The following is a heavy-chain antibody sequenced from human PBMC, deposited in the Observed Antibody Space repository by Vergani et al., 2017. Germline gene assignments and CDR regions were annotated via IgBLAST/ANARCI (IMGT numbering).Heavy chain of an antibody. V-gene: IGHV3-73*02. Sequence: EVQLVESGGGLVQPGGSLKLSCAASGFTFSGSAMHWVRQASGKGLEWVGRIRSKANSYATAYAASVKGRFTISRDDSKNTAYLQMNSLKTEDTAVYYCTRHRIDIVVVPAAKDYYYYYMDVWGKGP. CDR3: TRHRIDIVVVPAAKDYYYYYMDV. D-gene: IGHD2-2*01. CDR1: GFTFSGSA. J-gene: IGHJ6*03. CDR2: IRSKANSYAT.